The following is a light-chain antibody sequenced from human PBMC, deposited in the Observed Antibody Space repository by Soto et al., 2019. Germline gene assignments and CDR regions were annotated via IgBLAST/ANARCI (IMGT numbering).Light chain of an antibody. CDR1: QTVSSRF. J-gene: IGKJ4*01. V-gene: IGKV3-20*01. CDR3: QQYATSPRT. Sequence: EIVLTQSPGTLSLSPGERATLSCRASQTVSSRFLAWYQQKPGQAPRLLIYGALSRATGIPDRFSGSGSGTDFSLTISRLESAEFALYNCQQYATSPRTCGGVTKVDIK. CDR2: GAL.